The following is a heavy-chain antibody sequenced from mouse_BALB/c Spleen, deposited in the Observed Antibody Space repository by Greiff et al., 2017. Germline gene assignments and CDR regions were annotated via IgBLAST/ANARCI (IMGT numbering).Heavy chain of an antibody. CDR2: ISYSGST. D-gene: IGHD2-12*01. CDR3: ARFCYYREAYYAMDY. V-gene: IGHV3-2*02. Sequence: EVKLMESGPGLVKPSQSLSLTCTVTGYSITSDYAWNWIRQFPGNKLEWMGYISYSGSTSYNPSLKSRISITRDTSKNQFFLQLNSVTTEDTATYYCARFCYYREAYYAMDYWGQGTSVTVSS. CDR1: GYSITSDYA. J-gene: IGHJ4*01.